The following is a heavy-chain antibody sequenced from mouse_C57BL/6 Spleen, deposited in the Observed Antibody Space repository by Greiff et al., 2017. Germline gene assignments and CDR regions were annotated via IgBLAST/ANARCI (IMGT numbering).Heavy chain of an antibody. D-gene: IGHD1-1*01. CDR2: IDPSDSET. CDR1: GYTFTSYW. CDR3: AREGAYYGSSYEDY. Sequence: VQLQQPGAELVRPGSSVKLSCKASGYTFTSYWMHWVKQRPIQGLEWIGNIDPSDSETHYNQKFKDKATVTVDKSSSTAYMQLSSLTSEDSAVYYCAREGAYYGSSYEDYWGQGTSVTVSS. V-gene: IGHV1-52*01. J-gene: IGHJ4*01.